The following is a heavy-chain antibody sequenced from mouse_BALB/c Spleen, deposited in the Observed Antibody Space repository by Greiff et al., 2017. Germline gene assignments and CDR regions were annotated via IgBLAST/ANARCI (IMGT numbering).Heavy chain of an antibody. V-gene: IGHV1-80*01. CDR2: IYPGDGDT. CDR3: ARSGWFAY. J-gene: IGHJ3*01. Sequence: QVQLKESGAELVRPGSSVKISCKASGYAFSSYWMKWVKQRPGQGLEWIGQIYPGDGDTNYNGKFKGKATLTADKSSSTAYMQLSSLTSEDSAVYFCARSGWFAYWGQGTLVTVSA. CDR1: GYAFSSYW.